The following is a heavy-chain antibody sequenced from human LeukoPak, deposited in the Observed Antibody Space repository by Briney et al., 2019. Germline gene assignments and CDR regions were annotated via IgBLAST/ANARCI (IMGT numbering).Heavy chain of an antibody. CDR1: GFSFSIYW. D-gene: IGHD3-9*01. V-gene: IGHV3-74*01. Sequence: GGSLRLSCEASGFSFSIYWMHWVRQAPGKGLVWVSAIKSEGSATFYADSVKGRLTISRDNAQNSLFLQMNSLRSEDTALYYCVRLGRGFESPLWASDIWGPGTMVTVSS. J-gene: IGHJ3*02. CDR3: VRLGRGFESPLWASDI. CDR2: IKSEGSAT.